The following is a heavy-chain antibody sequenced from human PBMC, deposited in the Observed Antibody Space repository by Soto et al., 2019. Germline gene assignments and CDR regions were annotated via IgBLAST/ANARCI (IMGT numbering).Heavy chain of an antibody. J-gene: IGHJ4*02. V-gene: IGHV3-64D*06. CDR2: INSNGGST. CDR1: GFTFSSYA. D-gene: IGHD5-18*01. CDR3: VKILQYSYGLPH. Sequence: PGGSLTLFCSASGFTFSSYAMHWVRQAPGKGLEYVSAINSNGGSTYYADSVKGRFTISRDNSKNTLYLQMSSLRAEDTAVYYCVKILQYSYGLPHWGQRTLVPASS.